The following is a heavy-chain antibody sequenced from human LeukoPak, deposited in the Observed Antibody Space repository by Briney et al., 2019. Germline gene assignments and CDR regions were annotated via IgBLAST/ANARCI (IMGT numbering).Heavy chain of an antibody. V-gene: IGHV3-21*04. D-gene: IGHD3-22*01. J-gene: IGHJ4*02. CDR1: GFTFSSYA. CDR2: ISSSSSYI. Sequence: PGGSLRLSCAASGFTFSSYAMNWVRQAPGKGLEWVSSISSSSSYIYYADSVKGRFTISRDNAKNSLYLQMNSLRAEDTAVYYCSRITMIVVVIDHWGQGTLVTVSS. CDR3: SRITMIVVVIDH.